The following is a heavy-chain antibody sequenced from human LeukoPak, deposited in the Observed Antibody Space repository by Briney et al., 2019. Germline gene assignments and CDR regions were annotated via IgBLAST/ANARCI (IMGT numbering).Heavy chain of an antibody. V-gene: IGHV3-30-3*01. Sequence: GGSLRLSCAASGFTFTNYALHWVRQAPGKGLEWVAVISYDGTNKYYADSVKGRFTISRDNAKNSLYLQMNSLRAEDTAVYYCARVLRTDGYNIFDYWGQGTLVTVSS. CDR1: GFTFTNYA. CDR2: ISYDGTNK. J-gene: IGHJ4*02. D-gene: IGHD5-24*01. CDR3: ARVLRTDGYNIFDY.